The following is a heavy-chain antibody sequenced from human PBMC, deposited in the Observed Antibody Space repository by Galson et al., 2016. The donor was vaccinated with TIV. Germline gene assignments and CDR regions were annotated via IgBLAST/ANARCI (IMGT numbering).Heavy chain of an antibody. V-gene: IGHV3-9*01. J-gene: IGHJ6*02. CDR3: ARGGYCSGGRCYSNGFLEFSGPDV. CDR1: GFIFDNYA. CDR2: ISWRSIKA. D-gene: IGHD2-15*01. Sequence: SLRLSCATSGFIFDNYAMHWVRQAPGKGLEWVSGISWRSIKADYADSVRGRFTISRDPAKNSLDLQMNSLRPEDTALYFCARGGYCSGGRCYSNGFLEFSGPDVWGQGTTVTVSS.